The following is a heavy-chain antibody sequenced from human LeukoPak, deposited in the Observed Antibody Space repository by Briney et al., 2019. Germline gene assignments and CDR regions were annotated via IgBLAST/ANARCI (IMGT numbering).Heavy chain of an antibody. CDR3: AKEGFDS. V-gene: IGHV3-48*01. J-gene: IGHJ4*02. CDR2: ITSSSSTI. Sequence: GGSLRLSCAASGFTFSSYSMNWVRQTPGKGLEWVAYITSSSSTIYYAASVKGRFTISRDNAKNSLYLQMNSLRAEDTAVYYCAKEGFDSWGQGTLVTVSS. CDR1: GFTFSSYS.